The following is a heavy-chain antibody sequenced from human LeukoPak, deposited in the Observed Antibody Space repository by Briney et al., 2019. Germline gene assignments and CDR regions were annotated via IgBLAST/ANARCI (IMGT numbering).Heavy chain of an antibody. D-gene: IGHD3-9*01. V-gene: IGHV3-23*01. Sequence: GGSLRLSCAASGFTFSSYAMHWVRQAPGKGLEWVSAISGSGGSTYYADSVKGRFTISRDNSKNTLYLQMNSLRAEDTAVYYCAKLNGYPIAYYFDYWGQGTLVTVSS. CDR2: ISGSGGST. CDR3: AKLNGYPIAYYFDY. J-gene: IGHJ4*02. CDR1: GFTFSSYA.